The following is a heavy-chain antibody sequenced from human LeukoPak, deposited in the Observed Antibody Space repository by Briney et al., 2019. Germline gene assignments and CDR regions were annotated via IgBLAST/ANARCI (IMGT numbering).Heavy chain of an antibody. CDR3: ASTSSGWYYFDY. J-gene: IGHJ4*02. CDR1: GFTFSSYA. Sequence: GGSLRLSCAASGFTFSSYAMNWVRQAPGKGLEWVSSISSSSYIYYADSVKGRFTISRDNAKNSLYLQMNSLRAEDTAVYYCASTSSGWYYFDYWGQGTLVTVSS. CDR2: ISSSSYI. V-gene: IGHV3-21*01. D-gene: IGHD6-19*01.